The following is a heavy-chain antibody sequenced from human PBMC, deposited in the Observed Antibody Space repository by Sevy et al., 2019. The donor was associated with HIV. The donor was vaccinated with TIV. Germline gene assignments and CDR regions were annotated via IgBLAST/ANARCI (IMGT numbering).Heavy chain of an antibody. J-gene: IGHJ3*02. V-gene: IGHV1-69*13. CDR2: IIPIFGTA. D-gene: IGHD6-13*01. CDR3: ARGGKPYSSSWPAFDI. CDR1: GGTFSSYA. Sequence: ASVKVSCKASGGTFSSYAISWVRQAPGQGLEWMGGIIPIFGTANYAQKFQGRVTITADESTSTAYMERSSLRSEDTAVYYCARGGKPYSSSWPAFDIWGQGTMVTVSS.